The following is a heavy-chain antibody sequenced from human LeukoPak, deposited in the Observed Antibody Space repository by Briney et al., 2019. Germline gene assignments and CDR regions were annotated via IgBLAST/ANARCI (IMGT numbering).Heavy chain of an antibody. Sequence: PSQTLSLTCTVSGGSISSGSYFWGWIRQPPGKGLEWIGSIYYSGSTYYNPSLKSRVTISVDTSKNQFSLKLSSVTAADTAVYYCARDLTNYDGSLDYWGQGTLVTVSS. CDR1: GGSISSGSYF. CDR3: ARDLTNYDGSLDY. J-gene: IGHJ4*02. CDR2: IYYSGST. D-gene: IGHD3-10*01. V-gene: IGHV4-39*07.